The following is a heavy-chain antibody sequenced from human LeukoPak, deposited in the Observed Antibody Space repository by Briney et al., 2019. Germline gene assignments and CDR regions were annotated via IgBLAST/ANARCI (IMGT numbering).Heavy chain of an antibody. Sequence: SVKVSCKASGGTFSSYAISWVRQAPGQGLEWMGRIIPIFGIANYAQKFQGRVTITADKSTSTAYMELSSLRSEDTAVYYCARDLTYCSSTSCYIGHYYYYYGMDVWGQGTTVTVSS. CDR2: IIPIFGIA. D-gene: IGHD2-2*02. V-gene: IGHV1-69*04. CDR3: ARDLTYCSSTSCYIGHYYYYYGMDV. CDR1: GGTFSSYA. J-gene: IGHJ6*02.